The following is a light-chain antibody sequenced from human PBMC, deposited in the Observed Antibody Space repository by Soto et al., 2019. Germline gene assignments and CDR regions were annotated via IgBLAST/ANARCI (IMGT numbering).Light chain of an antibody. CDR1: QSVSSSY. CDR2: GAS. Sequence: EIVLTQSPGTLSLSPGERATLSCRASQSVSSSYLAWYQQKPGQAPSLLIYGASRRATGIPDRFSGSGSGTDFTLTISSLEPEDFAIYYCQQRQYWPPITFGQGTRLEI. J-gene: IGKJ5*01. V-gene: IGKV3D-20*02. CDR3: QQRQYWPPIT.